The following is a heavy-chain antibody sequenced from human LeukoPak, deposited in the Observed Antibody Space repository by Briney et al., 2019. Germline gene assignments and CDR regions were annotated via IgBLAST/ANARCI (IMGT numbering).Heavy chain of an antibody. Sequence: GASVRVSCKASGGTFSSYAISWVRQAPGQGLEWMGRIIPILGIANYAQRFQGRVTITAGKSTSTAYMELSSLRSEDTAVYYCATGSSSSSIFYWGQGTLVTVSS. CDR3: ATGSSSSSIFY. CDR1: GGTFSSYA. J-gene: IGHJ4*02. V-gene: IGHV1-69*04. CDR2: IIPILGIA. D-gene: IGHD6-6*01.